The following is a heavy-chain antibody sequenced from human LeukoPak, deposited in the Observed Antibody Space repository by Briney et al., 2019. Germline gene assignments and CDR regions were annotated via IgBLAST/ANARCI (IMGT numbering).Heavy chain of an antibody. Sequence: SVKVSCKASGGTFSSYAISWVRQAPGQGLEWMGGIIPIFGTANYAQKFQGRVTITADESTSTAYMELSSLRSEDTAVYYCARALIAVARLYYGMDVWGQGPRSPSP. CDR2: IIPIFGTA. CDR3: ARALIAVARLYYGMDV. D-gene: IGHD6-19*01. CDR1: GGTFSSYA. V-gene: IGHV1-69*13. J-gene: IGHJ6*02.